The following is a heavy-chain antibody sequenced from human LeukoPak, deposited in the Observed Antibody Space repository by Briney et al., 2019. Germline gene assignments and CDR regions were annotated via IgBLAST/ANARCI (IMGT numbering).Heavy chain of an antibody. J-gene: IGHJ4*02. CDR1: NYTFTNYG. Sequence: ASVKVSCKASNYTFTNYGISWVRQAPGQGLEWMGWISTSNGDTKYAQKLQGRVTMTTDTSTSTAYMELRNLRSDDTAVYYCAREGLGELTLDYWGQGTLVTVSS. CDR3: AREGLGELTLDY. CDR2: ISTSNGDT. V-gene: IGHV1-18*01. D-gene: IGHD3-16*01.